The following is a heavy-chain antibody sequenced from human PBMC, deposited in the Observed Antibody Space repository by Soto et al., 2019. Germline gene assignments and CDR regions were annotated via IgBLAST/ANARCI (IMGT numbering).Heavy chain of an antibody. CDR1: GYTFTSYG. V-gene: IGHV1-18*01. CDR3: ARGRYGEN. D-gene: IGHD3-10*01. Sequence: QANLVQSGAEMKKPGASVKVSCKASGYTFTSYGITWVRQAPGQGLEWMGWISAHNGNTDYAQKLQGRVIVTRDTSTSTAYMELRGLSSDDTAVYYCARGRYGENWGQGALVNVSS. CDR2: ISAHNGNT. J-gene: IGHJ4*02.